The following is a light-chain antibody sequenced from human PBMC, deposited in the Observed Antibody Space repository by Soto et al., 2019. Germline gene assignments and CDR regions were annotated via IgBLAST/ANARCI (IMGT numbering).Light chain of an antibody. J-gene: IGLJ2*01. CDR1: NNDVVNFDL. CDR2: EGS. V-gene: IGLV2-14*02. Sequence: QSALTQPASVSGSPGQSITISCTGTNNDVVNFDLVSWYQQHPSKAPKLIIYEGSKRPSGISTRFSGSKSGNTASVTISGLQAEDEADYYCSSYTSGSVLFGGGTKLTVL. CDR3: SSYTSGSVL.